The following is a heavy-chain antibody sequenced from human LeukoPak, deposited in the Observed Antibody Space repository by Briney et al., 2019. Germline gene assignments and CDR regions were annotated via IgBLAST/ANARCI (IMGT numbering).Heavy chain of an antibody. V-gene: IGHV3-48*01. Sequence: GGSLRLSCAASRFTFSSYSMNWVRQAPGKGLEWVSYISSSSSTIYYADSVKGRFTISRDNAKNSLYLQMNSLRAEDTAVYYCARVYSGIAARPFDYWGQGTLVTVSS. CDR3: ARVYSGIAARPFDY. D-gene: IGHD6-6*01. CDR1: RFTFSSYS. J-gene: IGHJ4*02. CDR2: ISSSSSTI.